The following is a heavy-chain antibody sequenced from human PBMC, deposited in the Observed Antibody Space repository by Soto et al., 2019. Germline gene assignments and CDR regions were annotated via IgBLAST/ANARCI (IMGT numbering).Heavy chain of an antibody. CDR2: IRYSGGST. J-gene: IGHJ6*02. CDR3: AKEVVAVADIYYYYGMDV. CDR1: GFTFSIYA. D-gene: IGHD6-19*01. Sequence: GGSLRLSCAASGFTFSIYAMSWVRQAPGKGLEWVSVIRYSGGSTYYADSVKGRFTISRDNSKNTLYLQVNSLRAEDTAVYYCAKEVVAVADIYYYYGMDVWGQGTTVTVSS. V-gene: IGHV3-23*01.